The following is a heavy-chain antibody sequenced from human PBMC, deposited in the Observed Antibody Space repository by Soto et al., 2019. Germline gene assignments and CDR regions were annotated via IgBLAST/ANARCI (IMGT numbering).Heavy chain of an antibody. CDR3: AGHQRLGYYHWGMDV. D-gene: IGHD6-25*01. V-gene: IGHV1-69*01. CDR2: IIPIFGTA. Sequence: QVQLVQSGAEVKKPGSSVKVSCKASGGTFSSYAISWVRQSPGPGLEWLGGIIPIFGTANYAQKFQGRVTITAAEFTSTAYRELGSLRSEDTALDYFAGHQRLGYYHWGMDVWGQGTTVTVSS. J-gene: IGHJ6*02. CDR1: GGTFSSYA.